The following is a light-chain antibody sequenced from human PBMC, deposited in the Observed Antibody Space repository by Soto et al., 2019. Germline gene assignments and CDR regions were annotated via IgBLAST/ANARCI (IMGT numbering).Light chain of an antibody. CDR1: QSVSSN. V-gene: IGKV3-15*01. CDR2: GAS. J-gene: IGKJ1*01. CDR3: QQYNNWPRT. Sequence: EIVLTQSPGTLSLSPGERATLSCRASQSVSSNLAWYQQKPGQAPRLLIYGASSRATGIPVRFSGSGSGTEFTLTFSSLQSEDFAVYYCQQYNNWPRTFGQGTKVDI.